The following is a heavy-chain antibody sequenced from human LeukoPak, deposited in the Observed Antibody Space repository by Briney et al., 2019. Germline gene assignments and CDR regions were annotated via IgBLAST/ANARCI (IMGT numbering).Heavy chain of an antibody. CDR3: ASGGSSWKFDY. V-gene: IGHV1-46*01. J-gene: IGHJ4*02. D-gene: IGHD6-13*01. CDR2: INPSGGST. CDR1: GYTFTSYY. Sequence: ASVKVSCKASGYTFTSYYMHWVRQAPGQGLEWMGIINPSGGSTSYAQKFQGRVTITADKSTSTAYMELSSLRSEDTAVYYCASGGSSWKFDYWGQGTLVTVSS.